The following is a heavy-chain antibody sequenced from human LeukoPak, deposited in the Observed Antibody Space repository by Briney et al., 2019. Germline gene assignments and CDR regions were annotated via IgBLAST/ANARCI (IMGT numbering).Heavy chain of an antibody. CDR2: IYTRGST. D-gene: IGHD2-15*01. V-gene: IGHV4-4*07. J-gene: IGHJ3*02. Sequence: SETLSLTCTVSGGSINNYYWSWIRQPAGKGLEWIGRIYTRGSTNYNPSLKSRVTMSVDTSKNQFSLKLSSVTAADTAVYYCARGRYCSPDICSGDDAFDIWGQGTMVSVSS. CDR3: ARGRYCSPDICSGDDAFDI. CDR1: GGSINNYY.